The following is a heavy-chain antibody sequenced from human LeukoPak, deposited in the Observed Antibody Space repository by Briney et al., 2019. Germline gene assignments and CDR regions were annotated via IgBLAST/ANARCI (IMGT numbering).Heavy chain of an antibody. CDR1: GFTFSSYA. Sequence: GGSLRLSCAASGFTFSSYAMSWVRQAPGKGLEWVSAISGSGGSTYYADSVKGRFTISRDNSKNTLYLQMNSLRAEDTAVYYCAKLLTYYYDSSGYFDYWGQGTLVTVSS. D-gene: IGHD3-22*01. V-gene: IGHV3-23*01. J-gene: IGHJ4*02. CDR2: ISGSGGST. CDR3: AKLLTYYYDSSGYFDY.